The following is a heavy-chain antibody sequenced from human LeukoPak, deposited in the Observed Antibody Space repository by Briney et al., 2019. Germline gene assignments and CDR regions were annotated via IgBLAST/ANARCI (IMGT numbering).Heavy chain of an antibody. CDR3: ARGGRFGGSVSHYGMDV. J-gene: IGHJ6*02. Sequence: SETLSLTCTVSDYYIRSGFYWGWIRQPPGKGLEWIGSIYNSGKTYSNPALKSRVTVSVDTSKNQFSLELTSVTVADTAVYFCARGGRFGGSVSHYGMDVWGQGTPVTVSS. D-gene: IGHD3-16*01. CDR1: DYYIRSGFY. CDR2: IYNSGKT. V-gene: IGHV4-38-2*02.